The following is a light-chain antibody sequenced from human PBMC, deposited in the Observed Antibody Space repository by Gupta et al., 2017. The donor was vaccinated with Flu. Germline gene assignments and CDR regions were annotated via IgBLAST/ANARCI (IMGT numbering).Light chain of an antibody. CDR2: DNS. J-gene: IGLJ1*01. Sequence: GQTDRITYGGNNIGSKSVHCYHQKPGQAPVLVVYDNSDRPSGIPERFSGSNSGNTATLTISRVEAGDEADYYCQVWDSGSDQYVFATGTKVTVL. V-gene: IGLV3-21*02. CDR1: NIGSKS. CDR3: QVWDSGSDQYV.